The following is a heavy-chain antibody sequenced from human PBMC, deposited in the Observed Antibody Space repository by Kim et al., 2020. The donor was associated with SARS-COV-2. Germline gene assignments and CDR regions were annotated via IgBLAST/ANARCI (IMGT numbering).Heavy chain of an antibody. V-gene: IGHV1-3*01. Sequence: NTRYSQKFQAIVSITRYTSATTAYLELSGLRSEDTAVYYCAREAVAGSFDHWGQGTLVTVSS. CDR2: NT. D-gene: IGHD6-19*01. J-gene: IGHJ4*02. CDR3: AREAVAGSFDH.